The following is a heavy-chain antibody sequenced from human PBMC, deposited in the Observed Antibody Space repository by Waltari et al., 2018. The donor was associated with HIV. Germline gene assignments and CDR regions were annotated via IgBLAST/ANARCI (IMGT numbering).Heavy chain of an antibody. Sequence: EVQLLESGGGLARPGGSLRLSCTGSGFVFKNFVLSWVRQAPGKVLEWVSAIRGSGGGTYYADSVQGRFTISRDGSENTLYLQMNSLRAEDTAVYYCAKGIARGAGLYYYGMDDWGQGTTVTVSS. CDR3: AKGIARGAGLYYYGMDD. D-gene: IGHD6-13*01. J-gene: IGHJ6*02. V-gene: IGHV3-23*01. CDR1: GFVFKNFV. CDR2: IRGSGGGT.